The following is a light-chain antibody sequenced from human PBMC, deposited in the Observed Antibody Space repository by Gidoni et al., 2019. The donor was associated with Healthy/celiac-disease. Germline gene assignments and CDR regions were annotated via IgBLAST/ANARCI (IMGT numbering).Light chain of an antibody. V-gene: IGKV3-11*01. Sequence: EIVLTQSPATLSLSPGERATLSCRASQSVSSYLAGYQQKPGQAPRLLIYDASNRATGIPARFRGSGSGTDFTLTISSLEPEDFAVYYCQQRSNWPPALTFGGGTKVEIK. CDR2: DAS. J-gene: IGKJ4*01. CDR1: QSVSSY. CDR3: QQRSNWPPALT.